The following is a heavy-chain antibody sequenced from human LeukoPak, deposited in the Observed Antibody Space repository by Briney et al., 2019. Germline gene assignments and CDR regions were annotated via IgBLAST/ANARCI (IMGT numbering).Heavy chain of an antibody. J-gene: IGHJ6*03. V-gene: IGHV1-18*01. CDR3: ARGYSSTLGYYYMDV. D-gene: IGHD6-13*01. CDR2: ISAYNGNT. CDR1: GYTFTSYG. Sequence: GASAKVSCKASGYTFTSYGISWVRQAPGQGLEWMGWISAYNGNTNYAQKLQGRVTMTTDTSTSTAYMELRNLRSDDTAVYYCARGYSSTLGYYYMDVWGKGTTVTVSS.